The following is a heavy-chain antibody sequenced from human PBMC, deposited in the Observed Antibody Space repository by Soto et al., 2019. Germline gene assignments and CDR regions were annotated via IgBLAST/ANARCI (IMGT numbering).Heavy chain of an antibody. CDR2: VNNNGNT. Sequence: SETLSLTCTVSGGSISSVSYYWSWIRQPPEKGLEWIASVNNNGNTDYNPTLESRVTISVDTSRNQISLYLTSVTAADTAIYYCAATPRYWGQGTLVTVSS. V-gene: IGHV4-61*01. CDR3: AATPRY. CDR1: GGSISSVSYY. J-gene: IGHJ4*02. D-gene: IGHD1-26*01.